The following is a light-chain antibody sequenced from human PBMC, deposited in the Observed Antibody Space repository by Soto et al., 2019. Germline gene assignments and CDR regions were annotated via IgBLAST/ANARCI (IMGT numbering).Light chain of an antibody. J-gene: IGKJ5*01. CDR1: QSVRSN. CDR2: GAS. Sequence: EIVMTQSPATLSVSPGERVTLSCRASQSVRSNLAWYQQKPGQAPRLLIYGASTRATGLPARFSGSGSGTEFTLTISSLQSEDFAVYSCQQYNNWPPWTFGQGTRLEIK. V-gene: IGKV3-15*01. CDR3: QQYNNWPPWT.